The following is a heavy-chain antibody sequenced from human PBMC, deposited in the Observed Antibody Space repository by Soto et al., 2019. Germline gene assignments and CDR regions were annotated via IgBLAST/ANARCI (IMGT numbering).Heavy chain of an antibody. Sequence: GESLKISCKGSGYSFSNYWISWVRQMPEKGLEWMGRIDPSDSYTNYSPSFQGHVIISADKSISTAYLQWSSLKASDTAMYYCARVYCSSTSCYVTFDYWGQGTLVTVSS. D-gene: IGHD2-2*01. CDR1: GYSFSNYW. CDR3: ARVYCSSTSCYVTFDY. CDR2: IDPSDSYT. J-gene: IGHJ4*02. V-gene: IGHV5-10-1*01.